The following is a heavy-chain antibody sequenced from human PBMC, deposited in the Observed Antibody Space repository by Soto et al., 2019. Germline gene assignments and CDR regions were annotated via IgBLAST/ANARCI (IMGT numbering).Heavy chain of an antibody. CDR1: GGTLNTYT. CDR3: SIGSWSAETFDV. Sequence: QVHLIHSGAEVKKPGSSVKVSCKAAGGTLNTYTLLWVRQAPGHGLEWMGRIIPMLPVTNSAQKFQGRLTLTAHKSTGTAFTELTCLTSDDTAVYYCSIGSWSAETFDVWGQGTMVTVSS. V-gene: IGHV1-69*02. CDR2: IIPMLPVT. J-gene: IGHJ3*01. D-gene: IGHD2-2*01.